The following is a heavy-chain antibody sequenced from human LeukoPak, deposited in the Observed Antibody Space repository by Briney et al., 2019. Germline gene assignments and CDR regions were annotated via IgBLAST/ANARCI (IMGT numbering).Heavy chain of an antibody. Sequence: SETLSLTCAVYGGSFDDYYCSWIRQPPGKGLEWIGEIHPSGIFYYNSSLVSRVTISIDTSKTQFSLRLTSVTAADTAFYYCARGRDRSKTGHLWRQGSLVSVPS. D-gene: IGHD5-24*01. CDR3: ARGRDRSKTGHL. J-gene: IGHJ5*02. V-gene: IGHV4-34*01. CDR2: IHPSGIF. CDR1: GGSFDDYY.